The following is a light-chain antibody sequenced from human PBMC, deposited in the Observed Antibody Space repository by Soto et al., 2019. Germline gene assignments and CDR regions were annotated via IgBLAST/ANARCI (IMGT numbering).Light chain of an antibody. CDR1: QSIRSY. V-gene: IGKV1-39*01. Sequence: DIQLTQSPSSLSASVGDKVTITCRASQSIRSYLNWVQQKPGKAPKLLFYDASSLQTGVPSRFSGSGSGTDFSLTISSLQPEDFATYYCQQSYSTPPWTFGQGTKVEIK. CDR3: QQSYSTPPWT. J-gene: IGKJ1*01. CDR2: DAS.